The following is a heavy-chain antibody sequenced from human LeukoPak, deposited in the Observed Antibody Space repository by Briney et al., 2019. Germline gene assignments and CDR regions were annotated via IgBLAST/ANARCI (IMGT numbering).Heavy chain of an antibody. CDR1: GYTFTSYG. V-gene: IGHV1-18*01. CDR3: ARVYSNYVRYFDL. D-gene: IGHD4-11*01. J-gene: IGHJ2*01. CDR2: ISAYNGNT. Sequence: ASVTVSCKASGYTFTSYGISWVRQAPGQGLEWMGWISAYNGNTNYAQKLQGRVTMTTDTSTNTAYMELRSLRSDDTAVYYCARVYSNYVRYFDLWGRGTLVTVSS.